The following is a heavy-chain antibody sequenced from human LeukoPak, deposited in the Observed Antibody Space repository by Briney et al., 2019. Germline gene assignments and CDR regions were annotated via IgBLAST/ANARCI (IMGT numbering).Heavy chain of an antibody. Sequence: KASETLSLTCTVSGGSITSYFWTWIRQPPGKGLEWIGYIYHSGTTNYNPSLKSRVTISVDTSKTQFSLRLTSVTPADTAVYYCAQKAPYSPGYSQHWGQGTLVTVSS. CDR2: IYHSGTT. J-gene: IGHJ1*01. V-gene: IGHV4-59*01. CDR3: AQKAPYSPGYSQH. CDR1: GGSITSYF. D-gene: IGHD2-15*01.